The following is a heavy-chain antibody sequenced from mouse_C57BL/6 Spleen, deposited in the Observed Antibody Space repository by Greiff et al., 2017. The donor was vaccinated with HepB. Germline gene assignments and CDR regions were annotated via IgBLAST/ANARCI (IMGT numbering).Heavy chain of an antibody. CDR1: GFTFTDYY. V-gene: IGHV7-3*01. Sequence: EVQLQESGGGLVQPGGSLSLSCAASGFTFTDYYMSWVRQPPGKALEWLGFIRNKANGYTTEYSASVKGRFTISRDNSQSILYLQMNALRAEDSATYYCARSDYDYDVDYYAMDYWGQGTSVTVSS. D-gene: IGHD2-4*01. CDR3: ARSDYDYDVDYYAMDY. CDR2: IRNKANGYTT. J-gene: IGHJ4*01.